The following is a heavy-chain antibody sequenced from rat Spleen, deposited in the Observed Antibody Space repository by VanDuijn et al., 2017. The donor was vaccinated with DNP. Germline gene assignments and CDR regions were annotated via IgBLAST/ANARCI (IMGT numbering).Heavy chain of an antibody. V-gene: IGHV5-7*01. J-gene: IGHJ3*01. CDR3: ARVFMDWFAY. D-gene: IGHD1-6*01. CDR1: GFTFSDYN. CDR2: INYDGSST. Sequence: EVQLVESDGGLVQPGRSLKLSCAASGFTFSDYNMAWVRQAPKKGLEWVASINYDGSSTYYRDSVKGRFTISRDNAKSTLYLQMDSLRSEDAATYFCARVFMDWFAYWGQGTLVTVSS.